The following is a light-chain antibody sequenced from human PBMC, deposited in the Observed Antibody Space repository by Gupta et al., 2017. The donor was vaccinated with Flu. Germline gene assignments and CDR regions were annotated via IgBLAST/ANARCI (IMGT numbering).Light chain of an antibody. CDR2: AAS. CDR3: QQNYDTLPT. Sequence: PSSLSASVGDRVTITCRASQSISISLNWYQQKPGKAPSLLIFAASSLQSGVPSRFSGSGSGTDFTLSISSLQPEDFATYYCQQNYDTLPTFGHGTKVDIK. V-gene: IGKV1-39*01. J-gene: IGKJ3*01. CDR1: QSISIS.